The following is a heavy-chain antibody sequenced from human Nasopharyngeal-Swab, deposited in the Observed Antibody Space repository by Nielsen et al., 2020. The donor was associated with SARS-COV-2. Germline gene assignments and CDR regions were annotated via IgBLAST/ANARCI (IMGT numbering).Heavy chain of an antibody. CDR1: GYTFTSYG. CDR2: ISAYNGNT. V-gene: IGHV1-18*01. J-gene: IGHJ3*02. CDR3: ARDSSGSYDGAFDI. D-gene: IGHD1-26*01. Sequence: ASVKVSCKASGYTFTSYGISWVRQAPGQGLEWMGWISAYNGNTNYAQKLQGRVTMTTDTSTSTAYMELRSLRSDDPAVYYCARDSSGSYDGAFDIWGQGTMVTVSS.